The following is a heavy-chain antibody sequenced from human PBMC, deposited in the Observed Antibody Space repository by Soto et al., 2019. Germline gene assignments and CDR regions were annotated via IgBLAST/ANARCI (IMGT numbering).Heavy chain of an antibody. CDR3: ARERERCSSTSCYVNWFDP. CDR2: INHSGST. CDR1: GGSFSGYY. V-gene: IGHV4-34*01. Sequence: PSETLSLTCAVYGGSFSGYYWSWIRQPPGKGLEWIGEINHSGSTNYNPSLKSRVTISVDTSKNQFSLKLSSVTAADTAVYYCARERERCSSTSCYVNWFDPWGQGTLVTVSS. D-gene: IGHD2-2*01. J-gene: IGHJ5*02.